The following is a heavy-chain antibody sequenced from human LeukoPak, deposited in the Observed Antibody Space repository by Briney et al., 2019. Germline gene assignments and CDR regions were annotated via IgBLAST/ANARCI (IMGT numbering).Heavy chain of an antibody. Sequence: GGSLRLSCAASGFDFSSYSMNWVRQAPGKGLEWLSSISRRSSHIYYADSVKGRFTIFRDNAKNSLYLQMNSLRAEDTAVYYCARDSGAFKPRHYFDYWGQGTLVTVSS. CDR3: ARDSGAFKPRHYFDY. V-gene: IGHV3-21*01. CDR1: GFDFSSYS. D-gene: IGHD1-26*01. CDR2: ISRRSSHI. J-gene: IGHJ4*02.